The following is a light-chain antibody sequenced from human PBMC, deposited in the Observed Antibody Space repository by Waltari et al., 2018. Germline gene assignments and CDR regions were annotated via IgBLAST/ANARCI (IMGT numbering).Light chain of an antibody. CDR3: QSSDSSGTYRGV. Sequence: SYVLTQPPSVSVSPGQTARITCSGDVLPKHYAYWYQQKPGQAPVLVIYKDIERPSGIPERFSGSSSGTIVTLTISGVQAEDEADYYCQSSDSSGTYRGVFGGGTKLTVL. CDR1: VLPKHY. J-gene: IGLJ3*02. CDR2: KDI. V-gene: IGLV3-25*03.